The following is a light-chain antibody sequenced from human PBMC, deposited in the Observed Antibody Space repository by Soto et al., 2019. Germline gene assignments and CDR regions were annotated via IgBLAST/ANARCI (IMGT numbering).Light chain of an antibody. CDR2: GAS. V-gene: IGKV3-15*01. CDR1: QTVSSN. CDR3: QQYNNWPRT. Sequence: EIGMTQSPATLSVPAGERATLSCMASQTVSSNLAWYQQKPGQAPRLLIYGASTRATGIPARFSGSGSGSEFTLTISSLQAEDFAVYYCQQYNNWPRTFGQGTKVDIK. J-gene: IGKJ1*01.